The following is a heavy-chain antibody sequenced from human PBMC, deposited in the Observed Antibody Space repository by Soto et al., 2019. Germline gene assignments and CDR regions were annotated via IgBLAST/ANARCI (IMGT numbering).Heavy chain of an antibody. D-gene: IGHD6-13*01. CDR3: ARGLGSSWHKGEDAFDI. CDR2: IIPIFGTA. J-gene: IGHJ3*02. CDR1: GGTFSSYA. V-gene: IGHV1-69*06. Sequence: ASVKVSCKASGGTFSSYAISWVRQAPGQGLEWMGGIIPIFGTANYAQKFQGRVTITADKSTSTAYMELSSLRSEDTAVYYCARGLGSSWHKGEDAFDIWGQGTMVTVSS.